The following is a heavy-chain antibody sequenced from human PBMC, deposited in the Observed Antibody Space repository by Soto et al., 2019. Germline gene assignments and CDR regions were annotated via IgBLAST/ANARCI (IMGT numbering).Heavy chain of an antibody. Sequence: SGPTLVNPTQTLTLTCTFSGFSLSTSGVGVGWIRQPPGKALEWLALIYWNDDKRYSPSLKSRLTITKDTSKNQVVLTMTNMDPVDTATYYCAHLYYDFWSGYPLGMDVWGQGTTVTVSS. V-gene: IGHV2-5*01. D-gene: IGHD3-3*01. J-gene: IGHJ6*02. CDR1: GFSLSTSGVG. CDR2: IYWNDDK. CDR3: AHLYYDFWSGYPLGMDV.